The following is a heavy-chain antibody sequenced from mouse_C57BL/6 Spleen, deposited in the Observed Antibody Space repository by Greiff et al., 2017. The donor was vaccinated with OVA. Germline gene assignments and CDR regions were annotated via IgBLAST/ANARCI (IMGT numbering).Heavy chain of an antibody. CDR3: ARTIYYGNYDYAMDY. Sequence: VKLVESGAELVKPGASVQMSCKASGYTFTTYPIEWMKQNHGKSLEWIGNFHPYNDDTKYNEKFKGKATLTVEKSSSTVYLELSRLTSDDSAVYYCARTIYYGNYDYAMDYWGQGTSVTVSS. J-gene: IGHJ4*01. V-gene: IGHV1-47*01. D-gene: IGHD2-1*01. CDR1: GYTFTTYP. CDR2: FHPYNDDT.